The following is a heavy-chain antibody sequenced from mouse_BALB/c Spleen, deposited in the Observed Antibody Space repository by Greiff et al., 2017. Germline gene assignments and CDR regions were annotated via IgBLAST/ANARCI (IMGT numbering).Heavy chain of an antibody. J-gene: IGHJ2*01. D-gene: IGHD1-2*01. CDR1: GFSLTSYG. V-gene: IGHV2-9*02. CDR3: ARDFITTPYFDY. Sequence: QVHVKQSGPGLVAPSQSLSITCTVSGFSLTSYGVHWVRQPPGKGLEWLGVIWAGGSTNYNSALMSRLSISKDNSKSQVFLKMNSLQTDDTAMYYCARDFITTPYFDYWGQGTTLTVSS. CDR2: IWAGGST.